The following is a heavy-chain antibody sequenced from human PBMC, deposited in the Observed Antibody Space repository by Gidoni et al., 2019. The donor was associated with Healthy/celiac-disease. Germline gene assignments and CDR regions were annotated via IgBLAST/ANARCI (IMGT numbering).Heavy chain of an antibody. CDR2: ISSSGSTI. Sequence: QVQLVESGGGLVKPGGSLRLSCAASGFPFSDYYMSWIRQAPGKGLGWVSYISSSGSTIYYADSVKGRFTISRDNAKNSLYLQMNSLRAEDTAVYYCARDYSSWYVNNWFDPWGQGTLVTVSS. V-gene: IGHV3-11*01. J-gene: IGHJ5*02. CDR1: GFPFSDYY. D-gene: IGHD6-13*01. CDR3: ARDYSSWYVNNWFDP.